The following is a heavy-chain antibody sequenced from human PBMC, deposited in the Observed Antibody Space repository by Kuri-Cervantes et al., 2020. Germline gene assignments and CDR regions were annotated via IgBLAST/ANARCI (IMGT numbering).Heavy chain of an antibody. CDR3: ARVGVGLYGMDV. D-gene: IGHD3-3*01. V-gene: IGHV3-21*01. CDR1: GFTFSSYS. Sequence: GESLKISCAASGFTFSSYSMNWVRQAPGKGLEWVSSISSSSSYIYYADSVKGRFTISRDNAKNSLYLQMNSLRAEDTAVYYCARVGVGLYGMDVWGQGTTVTVYS. CDR2: ISSSSSYI. J-gene: IGHJ6*02.